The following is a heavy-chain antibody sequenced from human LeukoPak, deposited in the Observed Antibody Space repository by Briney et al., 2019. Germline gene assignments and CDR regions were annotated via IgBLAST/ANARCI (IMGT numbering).Heavy chain of an antibody. Sequence: GGSLRLSCAASGFTFSSYSMNWVRQAPGKGLEWVSSISSSSSYIYYADSVKGRFTIPRDNAKNSLYLQMNSLRAEDTAVYYCARALAYCSSTSCYPYYYYGMDVWGKGTTVTVSS. CDR1: GFTFSSYS. CDR2: ISSSSSYI. CDR3: ARALAYCSSTSCYPYYYYGMDV. V-gene: IGHV3-21*01. J-gene: IGHJ6*04. D-gene: IGHD2-2*01.